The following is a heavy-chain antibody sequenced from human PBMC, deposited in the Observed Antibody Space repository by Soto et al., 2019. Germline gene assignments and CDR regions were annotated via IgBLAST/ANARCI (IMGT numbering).Heavy chain of an antibody. CDR1: GFTFGDYA. J-gene: IGHJ6*02. CDR2: IRSKAYGGTT. V-gene: IGHV3-49*03. Sequence: PGGSLRLSCTASGFTFGDYAMSWFRQAPGKGLEWVGFIRSKAYGGTTEYAASVKGRFTISRDDSKSIAYLQMNSLKTEDTAVYYCTRDEDYSNLRPDYYYYYGMDVWGQGTTVTVSS. CDR3: TRDEDYSNLRPDYYYYYGMDV. D-gene: IGHD4-4*01.